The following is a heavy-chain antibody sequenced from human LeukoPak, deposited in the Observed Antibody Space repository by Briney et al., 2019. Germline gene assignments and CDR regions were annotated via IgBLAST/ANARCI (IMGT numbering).Heavy chain of an antibody. D-gene: IGHD3-10*01. V-gene: IGHV4-30-2*01. CDR1: GGSISSGGYS. J-gene: IGHJ4*02. CDR2: IYHSGST. CDR3: ARLRGSGSYLYYFDY. Sequence: SETLSLTCAVSGGSISSGGYSWSWIRQPPGKGLEWIGYIYHSGSTYYNPSLKSRVTTSVDRSKNQFSLKLSSVTAADTAVYYCARLRGSGSYLYYFDYWGQGTLVTVSS.